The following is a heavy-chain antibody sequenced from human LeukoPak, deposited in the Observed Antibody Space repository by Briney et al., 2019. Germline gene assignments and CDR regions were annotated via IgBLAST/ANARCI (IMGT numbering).Heavy chain of an antibody. CDR1: GFTYSSSD. CDR3: ARDIKGQYQDAFDI. CDR2: ISSSGSNI. D-gene: IGHD2-2*01. V-gene: IGHV3-48*03. J-gene: IGHJ3*02. Sequence: PGGSLRLSCAASGFTYSSSDMNWVRQAPGKGLEWVSYISSSGSNIKYADSVKGRFTISRGNAKNSVYLQMNSLRAEDTAVYYCARDIKGQYQDAFDIWGQGTMVTVSS.